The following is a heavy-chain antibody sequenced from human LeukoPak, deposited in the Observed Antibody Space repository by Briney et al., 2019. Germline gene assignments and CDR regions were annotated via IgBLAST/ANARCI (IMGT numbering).Heavy chain of an antibody. V-gene: IGHV3-7*01. CDR2: IKQDGSEK. Sequence: GGSLRLSCAASGFTFSSYWMSWVRQAPGKGLEWVANIKQDGSEKYYVDSVKGRFTISRENAKNSLYLQMNSLRAEDTAVYYCARCGEGKSTSCYSDCGYYYYYMDVWGKGTTVTVSS. J-gene: IGHJ6*03. D-gene: IGHD2-2*02. CDR1: GFTFSSYW. CDR3: ARCGEGKSTSCYSDCGYYYYYMDV.